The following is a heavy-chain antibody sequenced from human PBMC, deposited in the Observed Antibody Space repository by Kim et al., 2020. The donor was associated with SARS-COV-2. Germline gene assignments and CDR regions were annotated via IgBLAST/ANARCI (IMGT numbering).Heavy chain of an antibody. V-gene: IGHV3-23*01. CDR2: ISGSGDAT. J-gene: IGHJ5*02. D-gene: IGHD3-10*01. CDR3: AKVLCHGGRYYADL. CDR1: GFTFSRYS. Sequence: GGSLRLSCAASGFTFSRYSMRWIRQAPGQGLEWVSSISGSGDATFYVDSVKGRFTISRDNSKNTVSLQMNYLRAEDTAVYFCAKVLCHGGRYYADLWGQGTLVTVSA.